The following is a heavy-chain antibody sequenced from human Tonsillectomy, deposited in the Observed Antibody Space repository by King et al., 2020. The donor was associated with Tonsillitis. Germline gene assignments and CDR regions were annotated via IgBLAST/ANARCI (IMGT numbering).Heavy chain of an antibody. V-gene: IGHV3-30*04. CDR2: ISYDGSEK. D-gene: IGHD1-1*01. J-gene: IGHJ4*02. CDR1: GFTFSHYA. CDR3: ARDLMSGDWNDPLGYFDY. Sequence: VQLVESGGGVVQPGWSLRLSCAASGFTFSHYAMHWVRQAPGKGLEWVAIISYDGSEKYYADSVKGRFTISRDNSKNKMYVQMNSLRAEDTAVYYCARDLMSGDWNDPLGYFDYWGQGTLVTVSS.